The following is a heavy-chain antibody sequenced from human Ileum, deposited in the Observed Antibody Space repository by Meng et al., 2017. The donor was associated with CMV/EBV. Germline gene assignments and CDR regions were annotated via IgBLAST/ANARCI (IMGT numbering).Heavy chain of an antibody. J-gene: IGHJ4*02. D-gene: IGHD3-22*01. CDR1: GFTFTGYY. CDR2: INPNSGGT. V-gene: IGHV1-2*02. Sequence: SGFTFTGYYMHWVRQAPGQGLEWMGWINPNSGGTNYAQKFQGRVTMTRDTSISTAYMELSRLRSDDTAVYYCARVRGDYDSSGDWAYWGQGTLVTVSS. CDR3: ARVRGDYDSSGDWAY.